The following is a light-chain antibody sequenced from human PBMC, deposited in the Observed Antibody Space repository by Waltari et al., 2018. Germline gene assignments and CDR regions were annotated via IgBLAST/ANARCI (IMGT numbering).Light chain of an antibody. CDR1: SGINVGTYR. CDR3: MIWHSSAVV. V-gene: IGLV5-45*01. CDR2: YKSDSDK. J-gene: IGLJ2*01. Sequence: QAVLTQPASLSASPGASASLTCTLRSGINVGTYRIYWYQQKPGSPPQYLLRYKSDSDKQQGSGVPRRCSGSKDASANAGILLISGLQSEDEADYYCMIWHSSAVVFGGGTKLTVL.